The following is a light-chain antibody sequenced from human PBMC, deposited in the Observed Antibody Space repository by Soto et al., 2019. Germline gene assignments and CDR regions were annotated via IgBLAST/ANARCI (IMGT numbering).Light chain of an antibody. CDR2: GLS. J-gene: IGKJ2*01. Sequence: EIVLTQSPGTLSLSPGERATLSCRASQSLSGNYLAWYQQKPGQALSLLIFGLSSRATGIPDRFSGSGSGTDFTLTINRREPEDFAVYYCHHYGSSPYTFGLGTKREIK. CDR1: QSLSGNY. CDR3: HHYGSSPYT. V-gene: IGKV3-20*01.